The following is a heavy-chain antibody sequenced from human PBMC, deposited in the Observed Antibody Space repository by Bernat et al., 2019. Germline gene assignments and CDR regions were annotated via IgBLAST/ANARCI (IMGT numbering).Heavy chain of an antibody. J-gene: IGHJ4*02. Sequence: EVQLLESGGGLGQPGQSLRLSCTASGSGFIFGDYAMSWVRQAPGKGLEWVGFIRSKAYGGTTEYAASVRGRFSISRDDSKSTAYLQMNSLKTEDTAVYYCTRAVSRGWYGVIDYWGQRTLVTVSS. CDR2: IRSKAYGGTT. V-gene: IGHV3-49*04. D-gene: IGHD6-19*01. CDR3: TRAVSRGWYGVIDY. CDR1: GSGFIFGDYA.